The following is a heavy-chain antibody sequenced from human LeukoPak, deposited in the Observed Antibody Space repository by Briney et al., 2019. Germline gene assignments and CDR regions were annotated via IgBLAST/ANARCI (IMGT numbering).Heavy chain of an antibody. J-gene: IGHJ6*02. Sequence: GGSLRLSCAASGFTFSSYAMSWVRQAPGKGLEWVSAISGSGGSTYYADSVKGRFTISRDNSKNTLYLRMNSLRAEDTAVYYCATGAYCGGDCWYYYGMDVWGQGTTVTVSS. CDR2: ISGSGGST. CDR1: GFTFSSYA. CDR3: ATGAYCGGDCWYYYGMDV. D-gene: IGHD2-21*02. V-gene: IGHV3-23*01.